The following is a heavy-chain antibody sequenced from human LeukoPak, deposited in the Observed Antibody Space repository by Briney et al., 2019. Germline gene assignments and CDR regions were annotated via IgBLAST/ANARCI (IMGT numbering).Heavy chain of an antibody. J-gene: IGHJ4*02. CDR3: ARAGEWELLSHYFDY. CDR2: IDYSGST. D-gene: IGHD1-26*01. CDR1: GGSISSYY. Sequence: PSETLSLTCTVSGGSISSYYWSWIRQPPGKGLEWIGYIDYSGSTNYNPSLKSRVTISVDTSKNQFSLKLSSVTAADTAVYYCARAGEWELLSHYFDYWGQGTLVTVSS. V-gene: IGHV4-59*01.